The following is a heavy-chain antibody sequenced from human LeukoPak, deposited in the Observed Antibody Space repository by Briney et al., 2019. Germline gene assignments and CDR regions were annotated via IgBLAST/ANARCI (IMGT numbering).Heavy chain of an antibody. J-gene: IGHJ6*03. V-gene: IGHV4-34*01. D-gene: IGHD2-2*01. CDR1: GGSFSGYY. CDR2: INHSGST. CDR3: ARAPPPTVVPAAIDYYMDV. Sequence: PSETLSLTCAVYGGSFSGYYWSWIRQPPGKGLEWIGEINHSGSTNYNPSLKSRVTISVDTSKNQFSLKLSSVTAADTAVYYCARAPPPTVVPAAIDYYMDVWGKGTTVTVSS.